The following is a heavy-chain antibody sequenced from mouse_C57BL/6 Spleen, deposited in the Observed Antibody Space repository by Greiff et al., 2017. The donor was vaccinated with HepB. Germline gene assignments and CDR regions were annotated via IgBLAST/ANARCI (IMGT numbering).Heavy chain of an antibody. J-gene: IGHJ2*01. CDR3: ARAPASLYYYGSSFDY. D-gene: IGHD1-1*01. CDR2: IDPNSGGT. Sequence: VQLQQSGAELVKPGASVKLSCKASGYTFTSYWMHWVKQRPGRGLEWIGRIDPNSGGTKYNEKFKSKATLTVDKPSSTAYMQLSSLTSGDSAVYYWARAPASLYYYGSSFDYWGQGTTLTVSS. V-gene: IGHV1-72*01. CDR1: GYTFTSYW.